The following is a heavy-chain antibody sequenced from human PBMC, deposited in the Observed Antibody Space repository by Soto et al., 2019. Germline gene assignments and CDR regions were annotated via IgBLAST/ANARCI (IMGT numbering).Heavy chain of an antibody. CDR1: GGTFFSHA. CDR2: IIPMFGTT. J-gene: IGHJ4*02. Sequence: QVQLVQSGDEVKKPGSSVKVSCKVSGGTFFSHAMSWVRQAPGQGLEWVGNIIPMFGTTNYAQKFQGRVAITADESTSTVYMELSSLRSEDTAVYYCAREKGSSGYYSHYWGQGTQVTVSS. V-gene: IGHV1-69*15. CDR3: AREKGSSGYYSHY. D-gene: IGHD3-22*01.